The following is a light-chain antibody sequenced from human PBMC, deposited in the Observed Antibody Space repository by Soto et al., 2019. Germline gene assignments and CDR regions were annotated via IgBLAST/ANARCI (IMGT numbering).Light chain of an antibody. CDR2: WAS. J-gene: IGKJ4*01. Sequence: DLMMTQSPDSLAVSLGERAAINCKSSQSVLSSSNNLNYLAWYQQKPGQPPKLLIYWASTRESGVPDRFSGSGSGTDFTLTISSLQAEDVAVYYCQQYYSSPLTFGGGTKVDIK. CDR3: QQYYSSPLT. V-gene: IGKV4-1*01. CDR1: QSVLSSSNNLNY.